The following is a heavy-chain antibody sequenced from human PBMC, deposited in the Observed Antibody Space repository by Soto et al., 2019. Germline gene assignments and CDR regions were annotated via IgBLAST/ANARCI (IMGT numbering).Heavy chain of an antibody. J-gene: IGHJ6*02. V-gene: IGHV3-48*02. CDR1: GFTFSSYS. D-gene: IGHD3-10*01. CDR2: ISSSSSTI. CDR3: ARAVGGWEFWGVPRPDYYYYGMDV. Sequence: GGSLRLSCAASGFTFSSYSMNWVRQAPGKGLEWVSYISSSSSTIYYADSVKGRFTISRDNAKNSLYLQMNSLRDEDTAVYYCARAVGGWEFWGVPRPDYYYYGMDVWGQGTTVTVSS.